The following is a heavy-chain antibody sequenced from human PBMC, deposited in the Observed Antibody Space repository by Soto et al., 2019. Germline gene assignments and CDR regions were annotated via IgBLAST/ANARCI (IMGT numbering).Heavy chain of an antibody. V-gene: IGHV4-31*03. CDR3: AREVYCSSTSCYLSWFDP. CDR2: IYYSGST. CDR1: GGSISSGGYY. J-gene: IGHJ5*02. D-gene: IGHD2-2*01. Sequence: QVQLQESGPGLVKPSQTLSLTCTVSGGSISSGGYYWSWIRQHPGKGLEWIGYIYYSGSTYYNPSLKSRVTISVDTSKNQFSLKLSSVTAADTAVYYCAREVYCSSTSCYLSWFDPWGQGTLVAVSS.